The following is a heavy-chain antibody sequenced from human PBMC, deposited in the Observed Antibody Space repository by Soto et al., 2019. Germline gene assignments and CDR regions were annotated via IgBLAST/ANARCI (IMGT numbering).Heavy chain of an antibody. CDR1: GYTFINFD. Sequence: QVQLVQSGDEVKEPGASVRVSCEASGYTFINFDISWVRQAAGQGLGWLGWMNPGSGQTGYASKYQGRVAMTRDASTGTSHLELSSLTSDDTAVYYCARMASAGTLNWFDPWGQGTLVTVSS. CDR2: MNPGSGQT. D-gene: IGHD6-13*01. J-gene: IGHJ5*02. CDR3: ARMASAGTLNWFDP. V-gene: IGHV1-8*02.